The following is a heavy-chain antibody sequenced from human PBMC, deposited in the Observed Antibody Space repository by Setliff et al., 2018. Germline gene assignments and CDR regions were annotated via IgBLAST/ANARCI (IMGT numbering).Heavy chain of an antibody. D-gene: IGHD2-2*01. CDR3: ALAYCRSTTCHPLYY. J-gene: IGHJ4*02. Sequence: LSLSCAASGFTFSTYSMNWVRQAPGKGLEWVASITSGSSNIWYADSVKGRFTISRDNSKNTLYLQMNSLKADDTAVHYCALAYCRSTTCHPLYYWGQGTLVTVSS. CDR2: ITSGSSNI. V-gene: IGHV3-21*03. CDR1: GFTFSTYS.